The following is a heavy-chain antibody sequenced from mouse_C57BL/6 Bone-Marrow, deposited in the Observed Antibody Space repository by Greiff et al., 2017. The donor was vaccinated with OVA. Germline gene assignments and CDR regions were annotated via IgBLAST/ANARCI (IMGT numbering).Heavy chain of an antibody. V-gene: IGHV1-69*01. J-gene: IGHJ2*01. Sequence: VQLQQPGAELVMPGASVKLSCKASGYTFTSYWMHWVKQRPGQGLEWIGEIDPSDSNTNYNQKFKGKSTLTVDKSSSTAYMQLSSLTSEDSAVYYCTRGGYYYAYWGQGTTLTVSS. CDR2: IDPSDSNT. CDR3: TRGGYYYAY. CDR1: GYTFTSYW. D-gene: IGHD1-1*01.